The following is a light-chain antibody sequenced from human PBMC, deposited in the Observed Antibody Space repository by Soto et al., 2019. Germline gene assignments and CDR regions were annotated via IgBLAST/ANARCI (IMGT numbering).Light chain of an antibody. V-gene: IGKV3-11*01. CDR1: QSVNTY. J-gene: IGKJ5*01. CDR3: QQRSNWPPIT. CDR2: DAS. Sequence: EIVLTQSPATLSLSPGERATLSCRASQSVNTYLAWYQQKPGQAPRLLIYDASNRATGIPARFSGSGSGTDFTLTISSLEPEDFAVYYCQQRSNWPPITFVQGTRLEIK.